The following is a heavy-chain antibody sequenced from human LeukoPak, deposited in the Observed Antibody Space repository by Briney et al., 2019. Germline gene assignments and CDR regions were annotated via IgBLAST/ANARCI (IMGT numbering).Heavy chain of an antibody. CDR3: ARPRPALYGSSTMDV. V-gene: IGHV5-10-1*01. Sequence: GDSLEISCKGSGYSFTSYWISWVRQMPGKGLEWIGRIDPSDSYTNYSPSFQGHVTISADKSISTAYLQWSSLKASDTAMYYCARPRPALYGSSTMDVWGQGTTVTVSS. CDR1: GYSFTSYW. CDR2: IDPSDSYT. D-gene: IGHD3-10*01. J-gene: IGHJ6*02.